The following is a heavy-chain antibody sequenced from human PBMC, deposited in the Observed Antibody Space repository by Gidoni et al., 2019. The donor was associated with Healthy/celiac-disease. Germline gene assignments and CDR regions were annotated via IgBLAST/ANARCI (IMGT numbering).Heavy chain of an antibody. CDR2: IRSKAYGGTT. J-gene: IGHJ4*02. CDR1: GFTFGDYA. CDR3: TRDGDDSSGPGDY. V-gene: IGHV3-49*04. Sequence: EVQLVESGGGLVQPGRSLRLSCTASGFTFGDYAMSWVRQAPGKGLEWVGFIRSKAYGGTTEYAASVKGRFTISRDESKSIAYLQMNSLKTEDTAVYYCTRDGDDSSGPGDYWGQGTLVTVSS. D-gene: IGHD3-22*01.